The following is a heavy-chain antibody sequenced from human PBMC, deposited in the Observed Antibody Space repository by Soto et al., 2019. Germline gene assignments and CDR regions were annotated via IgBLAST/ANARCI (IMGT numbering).Heavy chain of an antibody. CDR2: FIPIFGTA. V-gene: IGHV1-69*12. CDR1: GGTFSSYA. J-gene: IGHJ4*02. D-gene: IGHD1-1*01. CDR3: ARPSHGQYYWNDVTSNLYFDY. Sequence: QVQLVQSGAEVKKPGSSVKVSCKASGGTFSSYAISWVRQAPGQGLEWMGGFIPIFGTANYAQKFQGRVKITADESTSTAYMELSSLRAEDTAVYYCARPSHGQYYWNDVTSNLYFDYWGQGTLVTVSS.